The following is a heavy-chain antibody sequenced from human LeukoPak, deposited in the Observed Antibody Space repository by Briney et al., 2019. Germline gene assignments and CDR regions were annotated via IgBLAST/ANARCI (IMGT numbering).Heavy chain of an antibody. CDR1: GGSISTSTYY. CDR3: ARGKGGYCSGGSCYAYYFDY. CDR2: INHSGST. V-gene: IGHV4-39*07. J-gene: IGHJ4*02. Sequence: SETLSLTCTVSGGSISTSTYYWSWIRQPPGKGLEWIGEINHSGSTNYNPSLKSRVTISVDTSKNQFSLKLSSVTAADTAVYYCARGKGGYCSGGSCYAYYFDYWGQGTLVTVSS. D-gene: IGHD2-15*01.